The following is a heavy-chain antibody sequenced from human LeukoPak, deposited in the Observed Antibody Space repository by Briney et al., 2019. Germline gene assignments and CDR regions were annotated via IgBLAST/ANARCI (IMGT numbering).Heavy chain of an antibody. CDR2: IYSGGST. J-gene: IGHJ4*02. V-gene: IGHV3-53*01. Sequence: GGSLRLSCAASGFTVSSNYMSWVRQAPGKGLEWVSVIYSGGSTYYADSVKGRFTISRDNSKNTLYLQMNSLRVEDTAVFYCARAPYYFFDYWGQGTLVTVSS. CDR3: ARAPYYFFDY. CDR1: GFTVSSNY. D-gene: IGHD2-21*01.